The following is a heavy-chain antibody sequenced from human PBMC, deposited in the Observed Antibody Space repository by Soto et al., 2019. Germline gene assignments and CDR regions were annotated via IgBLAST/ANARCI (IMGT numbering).Heavy chain of an antibody. CDR2: IWYDGSNK. Sequence: GGSLILSCAASGFTFSSYAMHWVRQAPGKGLEWLAVIWYDGSNKYYADSVKGRFTISRDNSKNTLYLQMNSLRAEDTAVYYCARDKLELRVFNRLDPWGQGNL. V-gene: IGHV3-33*01. CDR3: ARDKLELRVFNRLDP. CDR1: GFTFSSYA. J-gene: IGHJ5*02. D-gene: IGHD1-7*01.